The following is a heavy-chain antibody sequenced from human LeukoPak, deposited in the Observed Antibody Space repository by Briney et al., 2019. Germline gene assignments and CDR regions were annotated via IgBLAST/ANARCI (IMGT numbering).Heavy chain of an antibody. V-gene: IGHV1-18*01. Sequence: GASVRVSCTASGYTFTSYGISWVRQAPGQGLEWMGWISAYNGNTNYAQKLQGRVTMTTDTSTSTAYMELGSLKSDDTAVYYCARKLRFSYYFDYWGQGTLVTVSS. CDR1: GYTFTSYG. D-gene: IGHD3-16*01. CDR3: ARKLRFSYYFDY. CDR2: ISAYNGNT. J-gene: IGHJ4*02.